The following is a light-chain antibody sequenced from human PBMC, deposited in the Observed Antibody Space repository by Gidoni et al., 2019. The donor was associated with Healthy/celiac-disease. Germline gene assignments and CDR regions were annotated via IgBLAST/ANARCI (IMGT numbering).Light chain of an antibody. CDR1: QSISSW. CDR2: KAS. V-gene: IGKV1-5*03. J-gene: IGKJ1*01. Sequence: IQVTQSPSTLSASVGDRVTITCRASQSISSWLAWYQQKPGKAPKLLIYKASSLESGVPSRFSGSGSGTEFTLTISSLQPDDFATYYGKQYNSYSETFGQGTKVEIK. CDR3: KQYNSYSET.